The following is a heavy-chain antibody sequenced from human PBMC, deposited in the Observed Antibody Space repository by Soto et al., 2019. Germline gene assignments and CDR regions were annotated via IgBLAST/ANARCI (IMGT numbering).Heavy chain of an antibody. CDR3: AREGGSGNYRYYAMDV. CDR1: GGTFSSYA. V-gene: IGHV1-69*12. J-gene: IGHJ6*02. CDR2: IIPIFGTA. Sequence: QVQLVQSGAEVKKPGSSVKVSCKASGGTFSSYAISWVRQAPGQGLEWMGGIIPIFGTANYAQKFQGRVTITAEESTSTAYMELSSLRSEDTAVYYCAREGGSGNYRYYAMDVWGQGTTGTVSS. D-gene: IGHD3-10*01.